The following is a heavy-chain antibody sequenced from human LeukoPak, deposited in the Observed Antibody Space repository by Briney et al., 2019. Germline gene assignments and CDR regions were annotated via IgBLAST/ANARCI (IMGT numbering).Heavy chain of an antibody. CDR2: ISGSGGST. CDR3: AKVKGIVVVPAATYFDY. V-gene: IGHV3-23*01. CDR1: GFTLSSYA. Sequence: GGSLRLSCAASGFTLSSYAMSWVRQAPGKGLEWVSAISGSGGSTYYADSVKGRFTISRDNSKNTLYLQMNSLRAEDTAVYYCAKVKGIVVVPAATYFDYWGQGTLVTVSS. D-gene: IGHD2-2*01. J-gene: IGHJ4*02.